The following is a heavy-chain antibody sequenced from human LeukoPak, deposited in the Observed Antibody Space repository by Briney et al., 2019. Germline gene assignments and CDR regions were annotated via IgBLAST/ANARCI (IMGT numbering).Heavy chain of an antibody. D-gene: IGHD3-22*01. Sequence: AGGSLRLSCTASGFTFNDYAMNWVRQSPGMRLEWLSTLSGSGGSSYYANSVRGRFTISRDNSKNTLFLQMHNLRAEDTAVYYCAKDPHVGSSGYYQYYFDYWGRGTLVTVSS. J-gene: IGHJ4*02. CDR1: GFTFNDYA. CDR3: AKDPHVGSSGYYQYYFDY. V-gene: IGHV3-23*01. CDR2: LSGSGGSS.